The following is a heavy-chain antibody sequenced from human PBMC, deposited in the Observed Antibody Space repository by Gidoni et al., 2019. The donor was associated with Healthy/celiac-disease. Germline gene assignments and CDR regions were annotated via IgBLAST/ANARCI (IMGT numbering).Heavy chain of an antibody. Sequence: QLQLQESGPGLVKPSETLSLTCTVSGGSISSSSYYWGWIRQPPGKGLEWIGSIYYSGSTYYNPSLKSRVTISVDTSKNQFSLKLSSVTAADTAVYYCARVEQWLVFAPHDAFDIWGQGTMVTVSS. J-gene: IGHJ3*02. D-gene: IGHD6-19*01. CDR3: ARVEQWLVFAPHDAFDI. CDR2: IYYSGST. V-gene: IGHV4-39*01. CDR1: GGSISSSSYY.